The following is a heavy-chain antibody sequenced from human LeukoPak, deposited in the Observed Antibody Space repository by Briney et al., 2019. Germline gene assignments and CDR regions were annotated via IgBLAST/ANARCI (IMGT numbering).Heavy chain of an antibody. V-gene: IGHV5-51*01. CDR1: GHSFTSYW. D-gene: IGHD3-22*01. CDR3: ARPKYYHDSSGYYYFDY. J-gene: IGHJ4*02. Sequence: GESLKISCQGYGHSFTSYWIGWVRQMPGKGLEWMGIIYPGDSDTRYSPSFQGQVTISADKSISTAYLQWSSLKASDTATYYCARPKYYHDSSGYYYFDYWGQGTLVTVSS. CDR2: IYPGDSDT.